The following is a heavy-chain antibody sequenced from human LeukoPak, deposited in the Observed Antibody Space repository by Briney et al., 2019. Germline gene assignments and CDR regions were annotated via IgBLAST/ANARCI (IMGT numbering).Heavy chain of an antibody. D-gene: IGHD3-22*01. V-gene: IGHV1-69*13. J-gene: IGHJ4*02. Sequence: SVKVSCKASGGTFSSYAISWVRQAPGQGLQWMGGIIPIFGTANYAQKFQGRVTITADESTSTAYMELSSLRSEDTAVYYCARSYYYDSSGYYYFFDYWGQGTLVTVSS. CDR3: ARSYYYDSSGYYYFFDY. CDR2: IIPIFGTA. CDR1: GGTFSSYA.